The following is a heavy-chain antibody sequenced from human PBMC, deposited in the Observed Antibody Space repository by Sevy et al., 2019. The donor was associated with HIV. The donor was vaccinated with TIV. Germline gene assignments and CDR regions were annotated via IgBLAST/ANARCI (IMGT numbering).Heavy chain of an antibody. Sequence: ASVKVSYKVSGYTLTELSMHWVRQAPGKGLEWMGSFDTEDGETLYAQKFQGRVTMTEDTSTDTAYMELSSLRSEDTAVYYCATNTDYGDSDYWVQGTLVTVSS. CDR3: ATNTDYGDSDY. V-gene: IGHV1-24*01. J-gene: IGHJ4*02. CDR2: FDTEDGET. D-gene: IGHD4-17*01. CDR1: GYTLTELS.